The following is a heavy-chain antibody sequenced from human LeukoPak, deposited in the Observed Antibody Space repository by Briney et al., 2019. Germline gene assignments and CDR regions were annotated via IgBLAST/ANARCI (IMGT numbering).Heavy chain of an antibody. CDR3: ASGADYSNYYFDY. V-gene: IGHV4-38-2*02. Sequence: PSETLSLTCTVSGGSISSGYYWGWIRPPPGKGLEWIGSIYHSGSTYYKSSLKSRVTISVDTSKNQFSLKLSSVTAADTAVYYCASGADYSNYYFDYWGQGTLVTVSS. CDR2: IYHSGST. CDR1: GGSISSGYY. D-gene: IGHD4-11*01. J-gene: IGHJ4*02.